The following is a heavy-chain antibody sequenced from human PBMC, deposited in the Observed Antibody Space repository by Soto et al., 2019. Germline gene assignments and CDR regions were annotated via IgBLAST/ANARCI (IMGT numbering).Heavy chain of an antibody. V-gene: IGHV3-21*01. CDR1: VVSFSSDS. CDR3: ARDPPTGTTLDWADS. CDR2: ISSSGIFM. Sequence: GSLRLSCAASVVSFSSDSMGWVRQAPGKGLEWVSSISSSGIFMNYADPVKGRFTISRDNAKNSLYLQMSGLKDEDTAVYYCARDPPTGTTLDWADSWGQGTLVTVSS. D-gene: IGHD1-7*01. J-gene: IGHJ4*02.